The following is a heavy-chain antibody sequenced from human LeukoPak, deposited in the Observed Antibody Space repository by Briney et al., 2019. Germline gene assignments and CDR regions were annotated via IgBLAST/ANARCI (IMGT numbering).Heavy chain of an antibody. Sequence: SGTLSLTCAVSGGSISSSNWWSWVRQPPGKGLEWIGEIYHSGSTNYNPSLKSRVTISVDKSKNQFSPKLSSVTAADTAVFYCARLPQRSDVLTSYANSFDYWGQGTLVTVSS. CDR3: ARLPQRSDVLTSYANSFDY. CDR2: IYHSGST. D-gene: IGHD3-9*01. V-gene: IGHV4-4*02. CDR1: GGSISSSNW. J-gene: IGHJ4*02.